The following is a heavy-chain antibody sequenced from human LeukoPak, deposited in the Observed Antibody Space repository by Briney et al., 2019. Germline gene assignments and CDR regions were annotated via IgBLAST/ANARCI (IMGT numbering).Heavy chain of an antibody. CDR2: INSDGSSA. CDR1: GFTFSSYW. CDR3: ARAFRYYDSSGYLMENFDY. V-gene: IGHV3-74*01. J-gene: IGHJ4*02. D-gene: IGHD3-22*01. Sequence: GGSLRLSRAASGFTFSSYWMHWVRQAPGKGLVWVSRINSDGSSASYADSVKGRFTISRDNAKNTLYLQMNSLRAEDTAVYYCARAFRYYDSSGYLMENFDYWGQGTLVTVSS.